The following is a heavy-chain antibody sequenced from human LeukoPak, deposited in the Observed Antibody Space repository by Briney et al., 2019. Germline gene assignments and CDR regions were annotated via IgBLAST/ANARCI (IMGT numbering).Heavy chain of an antibody. V-gene: IGHV3-48*03. D-gene: IGHD1-26*01. CDR1: GFTFSSYE. J-gene: IGHJ4*02. CDR3: ARDLSVGAKPNLGFDY. Sequence: GGSLRLSCAASGFTFSSYEMNWVRQAPGKGLEWVSSISRSATTIYYADSVKGRFTISRDNAKNSLYLQMNSLRAEDTAVYYCARDLSVGAKPNLGFDYWGQGTLVTVSS. CDR2: ISRSATTI.